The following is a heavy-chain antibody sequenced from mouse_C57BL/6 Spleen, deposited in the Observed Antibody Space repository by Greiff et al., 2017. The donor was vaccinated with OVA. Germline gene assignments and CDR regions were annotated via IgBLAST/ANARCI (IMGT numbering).Heavy chain of an antibody. CDR3: ARRDGNGAMDY. D-gene: IGHD2-1*01. J-gene: IGHJ4*01. Sequence: VQLQQSGAELVRPGPSVKVSCKASGYAFTNYLIEWVKQRPGQGLEWIGVINPGSGGTNYNEKFKGKATLTADKSSSTAYMQLSSLTSEDSAVYFCARRDGNGAMDYWGQGTSVTVSS. V-gene: IGHV1-54*01. CDR2: INPGSGGT. CDR1: GYAFTNYL.